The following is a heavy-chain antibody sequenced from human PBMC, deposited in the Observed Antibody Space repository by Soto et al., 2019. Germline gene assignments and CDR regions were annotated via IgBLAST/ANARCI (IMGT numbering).Heavy chain of an antibody. CDR2: INSDGSST. J-gene: IGHJ4*02. D-gene: IGHD3-10*01. Sequence: EVQLVESGGGLVQPGGSLRLSCAASGFTFSSYWMHWVRQAPGKGLVWVSRINSDGSSTSYADSVKGRVTISRDNAKNTLYLQMNSLRAEDTAVYYCAREGWFGYQKNDYWGQGTLVTVSS. CDR1: GFTFSSYW. CDR3: AREGWFGYQKNDY. V-gene: IGHV3-74*01.